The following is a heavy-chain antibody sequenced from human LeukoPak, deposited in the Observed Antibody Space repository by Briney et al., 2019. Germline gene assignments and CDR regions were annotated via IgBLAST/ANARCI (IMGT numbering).Heavy chain of an antibody. CDR1: GFTFSNYG. Sequence: GGSLRLSCAASGFTFSNYGMHWVRQAPGKGLEWVAVISHDGSNKYYADSVKGRFTISRDNSKNTLYLQMNSLRAEDTAVCYCARGGVPAAPFDPWGQGTLVTVSS. D-gene: IGHD2-2*01. CDR3: ARGGVPAAPFDP. V-gene: IGHV3-30*19. CDR2: ISHDGSNK. J-gene: IGHJ5*02.